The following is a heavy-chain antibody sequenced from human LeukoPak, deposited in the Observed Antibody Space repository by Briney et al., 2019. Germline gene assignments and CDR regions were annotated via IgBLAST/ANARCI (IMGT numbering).Heavy chain of an antibody. Sequence: PGGSLRLSCAASGFTFSSYGMHWVRQAPGKGLEWVAVISYDGSSKYYADSVKGRFTTSRDNSKKTLYLQMNSLRAEDTAVYYCAKDQRDYYDSSGSDYWGQGTLVTVSS. V-gene: IGHV3-30*18. J-gene: IGHJ4*02. CDR3: AKDQRDYYDSSGSDY. CDR2: ISYDGSSK. D-gene: IGHD3-22*01. CDR1: GFTFSSYG.